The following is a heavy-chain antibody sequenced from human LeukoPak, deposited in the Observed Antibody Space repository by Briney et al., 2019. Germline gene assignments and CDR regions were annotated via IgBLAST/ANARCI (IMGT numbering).Heavy chain of an antibody. D-gene: IGHD3-3*02. Sequence: ASAKVSCKTSGYTFTSQGIYWVRQAPGQGLEYMGWISPYNGNTNYAQKLQGGVFMTTDTSTNTAYMELRSLRSDDTAVYYCAREWSHFGDYWGQGALVTVSS. CDR3: AREWSHFGDY. V-gene: IGHV1-18*01. CDR2: ISPYNGNT. J-gene: IGHJ4*02. CDR1: GYTFTSQG.